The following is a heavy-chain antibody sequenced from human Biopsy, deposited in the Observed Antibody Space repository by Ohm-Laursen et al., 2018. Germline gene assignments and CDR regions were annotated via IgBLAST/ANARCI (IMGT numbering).Heavy chain of an antibody. V-gene: IGHV3-30*03. CDR3: ARETSSSWHYYYIGMDV. J-gene: IGHJ6*02. D-gene: IGHD3-9*01. CDR1: GFTFRTYG. Sequence: SLRLSCTASGFTFRTYGMHWVRLAPGKGLEWVAVISYDQITKHYADSVRGRFTISRDNSRDTLYLQMNRLRAEDTAVYYCARETSSSWHYYYIGMDVWGRGTTVTVSS. CDR2: ISYDQITK.